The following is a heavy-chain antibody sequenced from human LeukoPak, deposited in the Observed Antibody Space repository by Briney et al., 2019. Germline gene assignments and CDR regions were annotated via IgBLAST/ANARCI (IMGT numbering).Heavy chain of an antibody. Sequence: PGGSLRLSCAASGFTFSSYSMNWVRQTPGKGLDWVSSISGSSTYIYYADPVKGRFTISRDNAKNSLYLQMNSLRAEDTAVYYCARALEPSIAVIDYWGQGTLVTVSS. CDR1: GFTFSSYS. CDR2: ISGSSTYI. D-gene: IGHD6-19*01. CDR3: ARALEPSIAVIDY. V-gene: IGHV3-21*01. J-gene: IGHJ4*02.